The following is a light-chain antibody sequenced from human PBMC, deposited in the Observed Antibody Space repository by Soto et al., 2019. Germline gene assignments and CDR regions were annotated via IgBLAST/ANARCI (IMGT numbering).Light chain of an antibody. CDR2: EVS. CDR3: SSYAGSNNLGV. Sequence: QSVLTQPPSPAGAPGQSVTISCPGTRSEFGGYNYVSWYQQHPGKAPKLMIYEVSKRPSGVPDRFSGSKSGNTASLTVSGLQAEDEADYYCSSYAGSNNLGVFGTGTKVTVL. V-gene: IGLV2-8*01. J-gene: IGLJ1*01. CDR1: RSEFGGYNY.